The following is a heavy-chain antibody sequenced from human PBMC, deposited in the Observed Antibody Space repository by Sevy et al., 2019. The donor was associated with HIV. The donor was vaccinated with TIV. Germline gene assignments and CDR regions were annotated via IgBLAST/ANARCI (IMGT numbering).Heavy chain of an antibody. D-gene: IGHD5-12*01. V-gene: IGHV3-11*01. CDR3: ASDRDGYTRRDAFDI. CDR1: GFTFSDYY. CDR2: ISSSGSTI. J-gene: IGHJ3*02. Sequence: GGSLRLSCAASGFTFSDYYMSWIRQAPGKGLEWVSYISSSGSTIYYADSVKGRFTISRDNAKNSLYLQMNSLRAEDTAVYYCASDRDGYTRRDAFDIWGQGTMVTVSS.